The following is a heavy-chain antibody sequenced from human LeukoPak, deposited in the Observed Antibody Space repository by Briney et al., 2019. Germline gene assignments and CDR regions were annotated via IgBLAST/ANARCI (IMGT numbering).Heavy chain of an antibody. CDR1: GFTSSNYN. D-gene: IGHD2/OR15-2a*01. Sequence: GGSLRLSCAASGFTSSNYNMNWVRLAPGKEPEWLSFIGSSSSATSYADSVRGRFTISRDNVEKSLFLQMDSLRAEDTAVYYCVRAFPPQTADQIFDYWGQGSLVTVSS. CDR2: IGSSSSAT. V-gene: IGHV3-48*01. J-gene: IGHJ4*02. CDR3: VRAFPPQTADQIFDY.